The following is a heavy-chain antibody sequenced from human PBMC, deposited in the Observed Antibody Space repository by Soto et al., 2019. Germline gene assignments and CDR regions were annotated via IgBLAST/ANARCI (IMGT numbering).Heavy chain of an antibody. Sequence: GASVKVSCKASGYTFTSYGISWVRQAPGQGLEWMGWISAYNGNTNYAQKLQGRVTLTTDTSTSTAYMELRSLRTVATAEYSCARDSLHDFWIGYQLPNWFDPWGQGTLVTVSS. V-gene: IGHV1-18*04. CDR1: GYTFTSYG. CDR3: ARDSLHDFWIGYQLPNWFDP. CDR2: ISAYNGNT. D-gene: IGHD3-3*01. J-gene: IGHJ5*02.